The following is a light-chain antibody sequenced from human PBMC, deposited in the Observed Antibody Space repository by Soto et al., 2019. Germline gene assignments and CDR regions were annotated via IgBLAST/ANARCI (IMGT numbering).Light chain of an antibody. Sequence: EIVMTQSPATLSVSPGERATFSCRASQSVSSNLAWYQQKPGQAPRRLIYGASIRATGIPARFSGSGSGTEFTLTISSLQSEDFAVYYCQHYNNWPPWTFGQGTKVDIK. J-gene: IGKJ1*01. CDR2: GAS. CDR1: QSVSSN. CDR3: QHYNNWPPWT. V-gene: IGKV3-15*01.